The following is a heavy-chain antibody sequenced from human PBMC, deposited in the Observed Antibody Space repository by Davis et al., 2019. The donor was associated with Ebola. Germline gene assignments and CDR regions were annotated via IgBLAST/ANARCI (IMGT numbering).Heavy chain of an antibody. Sequence: PGGSLRLSCVTSGFTSTSYSFNWIRQTQGKGLEWIAHINTRGDARVYADSVRGRFTISRDDAANSLSLQMDSLKHEDTAVYYCVRDYLFAFDSWGQGTPVTVSS. CDR3: VRDYLFAFDS. CDR2: INTRGDAR. J-gene: IGHJ4*02. CDR1: GFTSTSYS. V-gene: IGHV3-48*02. D-gene: IGHD3-10*02.